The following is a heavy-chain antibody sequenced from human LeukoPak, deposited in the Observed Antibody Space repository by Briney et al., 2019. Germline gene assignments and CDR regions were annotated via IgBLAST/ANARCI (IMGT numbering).Heavy chain of an antibody. CDR2: IYYSGST. Sequence: PSETLSLTCTVSGVSISSSSYYWGWIRQPPGKGLEWIGSIYYSGSTYYNPSLKSRVTISVDTSKNQFSLKLSSVTAADTAVYYCARDIRSWLFAGGGYYYMDVWGKGTTVTVSS. V-gene: IGHV4-39*02. CDR1: GVSISSSSYY. J-gene: IGHJ6*03. CDR3: ARDIRSWLFAGGGYYYMDV. D-gene: IGHD3-9*01.